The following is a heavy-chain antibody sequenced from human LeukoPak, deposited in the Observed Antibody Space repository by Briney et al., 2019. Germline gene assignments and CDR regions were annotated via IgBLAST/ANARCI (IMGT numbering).Heavy chain of an antibody. V-gene: IGHV3-11*01. CDR3: ARDSPRCSSTSCYGENWFDP. CDR2: ISTSGTTI. J-gene: IGHJ5*02. D-gene: IGHD2-2*01. CDR1: EFTFSDYY. Sequence: PGGSLRLSCAASEFTFSDYYMSWIRQAPGKGLEWLSYISTSGTTIYYADSVKGRFTISRDNAKNSLYLQMNSLRAEDTAVYYCARDSPRCSSTSCYGENWFDPWGQGTLVTVSS.